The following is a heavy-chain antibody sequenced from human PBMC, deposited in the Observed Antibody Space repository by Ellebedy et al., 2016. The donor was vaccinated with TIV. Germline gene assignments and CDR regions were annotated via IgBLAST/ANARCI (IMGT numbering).Heavy chain of an antibody. CDR1: FSGNW. V-gene: IGHV3-30*02. Sequence: GESLKISXAASFSGNWMHWVRQAPGKGLEWVAFIQFDGRTEYYADSVRGRFTISRDNSQNTVFLQMNSLRVEDTGIYYCAREGGVVVVGTFDHWGQGTLVTVSS. D-gene: IGHD2-2*01. CDR2: IQFDGRTE. CDR3: AREGGVVVVGTFDH. J-gene: IGHJ4*02.